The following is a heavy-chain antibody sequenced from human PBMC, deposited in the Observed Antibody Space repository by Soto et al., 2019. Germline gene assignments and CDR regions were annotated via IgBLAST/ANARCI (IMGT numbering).Heavy chain of an antibody. CDR2: IYPGDSDT. D-gene: IGHD1-1*01. CDR3: ARIPSTGPYYFDY. Sequence: PWESLKISCKASGYSFTSYWIGWVRQMPGKGLEWMGIIYPGDSDTRYSPSFQGQVTISADKSISTASLQWSSLKASDTAMYYCARIPSTGPYYFDYWAREPWSQFL. J-gene: IGHJ4*02. V-gene: IGHV5-51*01. CDR1: GYSFTSYW.